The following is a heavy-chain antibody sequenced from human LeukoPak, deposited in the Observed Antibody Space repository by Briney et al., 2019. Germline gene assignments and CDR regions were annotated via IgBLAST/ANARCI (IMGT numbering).Heavy chain of an antibody. J-gene: IGHJ4*02. D-gene: IGHD6-19*01. Sequence: PGGSLRLSCAASGFTFSSYAMSWVRQAPGRGLEWVSAISGSGGSTYYADSVKGRFTISRDNSKNTLYLQMNSLRAEDTAVYYCAKDPSYTSGFFDYWGQGTLVTVSS. CDR3: AKDPSYTSGFFDY. V-gene: IGHV3-23*01. CDR1: GFTFSSYA. CDR2: ISGSGGST.